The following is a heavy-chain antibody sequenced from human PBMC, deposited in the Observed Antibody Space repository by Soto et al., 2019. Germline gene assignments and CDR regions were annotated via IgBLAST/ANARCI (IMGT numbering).Heavy chain of an antibody. J-gene: IGHJ4*02. Sequence: GESLKISCKGSGYSFATYWIGWVRQVPGKGLEWMGIIYPGDSDTRYSPSFQGQVTISADRSIRNVYLQWNSLKASDTAMYYCARPPYYDSIGGYWGQGTLVTVSS. CDR3: ARPPYYDSIGGY. V-gene: IGHV5-51*01. D-gene: IGHD3-22*01. CDR2: IYPGDSDT. CDR1: GYSFATYW.